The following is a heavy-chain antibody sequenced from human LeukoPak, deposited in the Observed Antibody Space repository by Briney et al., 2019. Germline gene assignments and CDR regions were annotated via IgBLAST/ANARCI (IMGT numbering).Heavy chain of an antibody. CDR2: ITGSGSNT. CDR1: GFTFINYG. D-gene: IGHD2-2*01. CDR3: ARDRAGYQDY. Sequence: GGSLRLSCAAPGFTFINYGMSWVRQAPGKGLEWVSSITGSGSNTYYADSVKGRFTISTDKLKNTLYLQMNSLRAEDTAVYYCARDRAGYQDYWGQGTLVTVSS. J-gene: IGHJ4*02. V-gene: IGHV3-23*01.